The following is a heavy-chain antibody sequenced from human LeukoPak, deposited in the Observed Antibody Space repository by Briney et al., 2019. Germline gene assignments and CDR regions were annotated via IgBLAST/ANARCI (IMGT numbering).Heavy chain of an antibody. V-gene: IGHV4-39*01. Sequence: PSETLSLTCTVSGGTISSSRSYWGWIRQPPGKGLEWIGTIYYSGSTYDNPSLKSRVTIFVDTSKNQFSLKLSSVTAADTAVYYCARQGPPRSNYYDYWGQGTLVTVSS. CDR3: ARQGPPRSNYYDY. CDR2: IYYSGST. D-gene: IGHD3-10*01. J-gene: IGHJ4*02. CDR1: GGTISSSRSY.